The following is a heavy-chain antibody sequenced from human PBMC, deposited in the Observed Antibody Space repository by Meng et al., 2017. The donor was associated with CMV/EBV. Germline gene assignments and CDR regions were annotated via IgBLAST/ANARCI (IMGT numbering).Heavy chain of an antibody. D-gene: IGHD6-13*01. CDR1: GGSISSSSYY. CDR2: IYYSGST. CDR3: ARAGIAAAGTMEYYYYGMDV. J-gene: IGHJ6*02. V-gene: IGHV4-39*07. Sequence: SETLSLTCTVSGGSISSSSYYWGWIRPPPGKGLEWIGSIYYSGSTYYNPSLKSRVTISVDTSKNQFSLQLNSVTPEDTAVYYCARAGIAAAGTMEYYYYGMDVWGQGTTVTVSS.